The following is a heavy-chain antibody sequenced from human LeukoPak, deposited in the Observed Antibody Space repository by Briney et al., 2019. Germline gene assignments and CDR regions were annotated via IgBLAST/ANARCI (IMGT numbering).Heavy chain of an antibody. Sequence: QPGRSLRLSCAASGFTFDDYAMHWVRQAPGKGLEWVSGISWNSGSIGYADSVKGRFTISRDNAKNSLYLQMNSLRAEDTALYYCAKDMGPYGSANWFDPWGQGTLVTVSS. CDR1: GFTFDDYA. D-gene: IGHD3-10*01. J-gene: IGHJ5*02. CDR2: ISWNSGSI. V-gene: IGHV3-9*01. CDR3: AKDMGPYGSANWFDP.